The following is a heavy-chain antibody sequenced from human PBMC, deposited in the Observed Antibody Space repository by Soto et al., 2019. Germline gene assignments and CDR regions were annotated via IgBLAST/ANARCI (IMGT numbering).Heavy chain of an antibody. CDR3: ARGSDRYNWNDHWDY. CDR2: ITTYQSQT. V-gene: IGHV1-18*01. D-gene: IGHD1-1*01. CDR1: GYTLSSYG. J-gene: IGHJ4*01. Sequence: QVQLVQSGAEVKKPGASVKVSCKASGYTLSSYGITWMRQAPGQGLVWLGWITTYQSQTIYSPELQGRVTMTTDTSTNTAYMELTSLKSDDTAVYYCARGSDRYNWNDHWDYWGHGTLVTVSS.